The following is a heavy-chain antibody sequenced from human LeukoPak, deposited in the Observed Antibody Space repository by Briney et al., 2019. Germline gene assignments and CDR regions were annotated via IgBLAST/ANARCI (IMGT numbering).Heavy chain of an antibody. J-gene: IGHJ4*02. CDR1: GFTFDDYA. CDR3: AKDLGPGSMATSPGFDY. CDR2: ISWNSGSI. D-gene: IGHD5-24*01. Sequence: GGSLRLSRAASGFTFDDYAMHWVRQAPGKGLEWVSGISWNSGSIGYADSVKGRFTISRDNAKTSLYLQMNSLRAEDTALYYCAKDLGPGSMATSPGFDYWGQGTLVTVSS. V-gene: IGHV3-9*01.